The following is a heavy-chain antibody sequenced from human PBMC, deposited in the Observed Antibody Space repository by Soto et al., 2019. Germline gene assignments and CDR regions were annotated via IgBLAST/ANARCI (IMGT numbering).Heavy chain of an antibody. J-gene: IGHJ4*02. D-gene: IGHD2-8*02. CDR3: ARSGYFDY. CDR1: GFTFSTYS. Sequence: RGSLRLSCAASGFTFSTYSMNWVRQAPGKGLEWVSYISSTGNTIYYPDSVKGRFTISRDTAKKSLHLQMNSLRAEDTAVYYCARSGYFDYWGQGTLVTVSS. CDR2: ISSTGNTI. V-gene: IGHV3-48*01.